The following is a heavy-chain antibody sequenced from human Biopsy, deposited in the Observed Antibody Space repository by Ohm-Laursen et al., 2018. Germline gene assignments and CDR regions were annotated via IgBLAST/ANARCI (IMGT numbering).Heavy chain of an antibody. D-gene: IGHD6-13*01. CDR1: GGSISNYY. CDR3: AREPRIAAVAYFDP. J-gene: IGHJ5*02. Sequence: SETLSLTCTVSGGSISNYYWSWIRQPAGKGLEWIGRIYSSGSTNYNPSLKSRVTMSVDTSKNQFSLILRSMTAADTDVYYCAREPRIAAVAYFDPWGQGTPVAVSS. CDR2: IYSSGST. V-gene: IGHV4-4*07.